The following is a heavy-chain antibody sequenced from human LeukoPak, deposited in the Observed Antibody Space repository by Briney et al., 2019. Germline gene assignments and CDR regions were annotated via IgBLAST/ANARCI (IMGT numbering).Heavy chain of an antibody. CDR2: INNDGRST. V-gene: IGHV3-74*01. J-gene: IGHJ3*02. D-gene: IGHD2/OR15-2a*01. Sequence: GGSLRLSCASSGFTFSFYWMHWVRQAPGKGLVWVSRINNDGRSTSYAGSVKGRFTISRDNAKNSLYLQMNSLRAEDTAVYYCARAVNNAFDIWGQGTMVTVSS. CDR3: ARAVNNAFDI. CDR1: GFTFSFYW.